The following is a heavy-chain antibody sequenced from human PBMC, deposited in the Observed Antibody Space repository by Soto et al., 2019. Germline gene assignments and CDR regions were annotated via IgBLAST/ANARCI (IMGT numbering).Heavy chain of an antibody. V-gene: IGHV3-30*18. CDR1: TFTFNNFN. J-gene: IGHJ3*02. CDR3: AKGRGLIQNDAFDI. CDR2: ISSDGPKT. Sequence: QAQLVESGGGVVQPGTSLRLSCVASTFTFNNFNMHWIRQAPGKGLDWLAVISSDGPKTYYPDSVKGRFTISRDKSTNTVSLQMASLTTEDTAVYYCAKGRGLIQNDAFDIWGQGKMVIVSS. D-gene: IGHD2-8*01.